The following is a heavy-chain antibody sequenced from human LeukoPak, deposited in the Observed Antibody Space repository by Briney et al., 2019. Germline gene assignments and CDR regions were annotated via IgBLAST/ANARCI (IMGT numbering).Heavy chain of an antibody. Sequence: SETLFLTCTVSGGSISSYYWGWIRQPPGKGLEWIGSIYYSGSTYYNPSLKSRVTISVDTSKNQFSLKLSSVTAADTAVYYCASREEGYYYDSSAYYSDYWGQGTLVTVSS. J-gene: IGHJ4*02. D-gene: IGHD3-22*01. CDR3: ASREEGYYYDSSAYYSDY. CDR2: IYYSGST. V-gene: IGHV4-39*01. CDR1: GGSISSYY.